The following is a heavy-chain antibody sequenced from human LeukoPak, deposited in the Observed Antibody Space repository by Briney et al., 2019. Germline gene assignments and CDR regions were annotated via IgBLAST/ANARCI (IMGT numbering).Heavy chain of an antibody. CDR3: ARDRMGCGGDCFLGSEYFQH. Sequence: PGGSLRLSCATSGFTFSSYSMNWVRQAPGKGLEWVSYISSSSSTIYYADSVKGRFTISRDNAKKSLYLQMNSLRAEDTAVYYCARDRMGCGGDCFLGSEYFQHWGQGTLVTVSS. V-gene: IGHV3-48*04. J-gene: IGHJ1*01. CDR1: GFTFSSYS. CDR2: ISSSSSTI. D-gene: IGHD2-21*02.